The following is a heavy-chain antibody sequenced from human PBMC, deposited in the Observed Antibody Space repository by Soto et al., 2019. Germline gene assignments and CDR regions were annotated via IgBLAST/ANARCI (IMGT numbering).Heavy chain of an antibody. D-gene: IGHD5-18*01. J-gene: IGHJ4*02. V-gene: IGHV1-69*13. CDR2: LIAMLGTP. CDR1: GGTFGSHG. CDR3: VRGAMANFDY. Sequence: SVKVSCKASGGTFGSHGIAWVRQAPGQGLEWMGGLIAMLGTPTYARKVQGRATITADESLTSSYLELRSLRSEDTAVYFCVRGAMANFDYWGQGTVVTVSS.